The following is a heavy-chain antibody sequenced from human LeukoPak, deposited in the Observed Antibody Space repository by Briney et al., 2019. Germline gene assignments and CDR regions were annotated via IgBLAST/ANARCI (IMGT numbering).Heavy chain of an antibody. CDR3: AKEDWVYNWKYDSSGSGTNY. J-gene: IGHJ4*02. Sequence: PGGSLRLSCAASGFSFSSYGMSWVRQAPGKGLEWVSAISGSGGSTYYADSVKGRFTISRDNSKNTLYLQMNSLRAEDTAVYYCAKEDWVYNWKYDSSGSGTNYWGQGTLVTVSS. CDR1: GFSFSSYG. CDR2: ISGSGGST. V-gene: IGHV3-23*01. D-gene: IGHD3-22*01.